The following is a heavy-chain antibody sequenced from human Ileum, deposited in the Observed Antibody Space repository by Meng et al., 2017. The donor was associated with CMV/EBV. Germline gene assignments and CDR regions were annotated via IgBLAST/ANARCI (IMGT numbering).Heavy chain of an antibody. Sequence: RQESGPGLVKHSQTLSLTCHVSGGSISSGDYYWNWIRQPPGKGLEWIGYIYYSGSTYYNPSLKSRVTISADTSKNQFSLKLNSVTAADTAVYYCASGSPQLGYVWGQGTLVTVSS. CDR1: GGSISSGDYY. J-gene: IGHJ4*02. D-gene: IGHD1-1*01. CDR2: IYYSGST. V-gene: IGHV4-30-4*01. CDR3: ASGSPQLGYV.